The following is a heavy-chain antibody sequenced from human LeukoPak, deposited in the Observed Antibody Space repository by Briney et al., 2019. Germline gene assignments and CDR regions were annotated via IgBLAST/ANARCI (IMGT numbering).Heavy chain of an antibody. CDR1: GGSISSGGYY. D-gene: IGHD3-16*02. CDR3: ASFPMITFGGVIVTDAFDI. J-gene: IGHJ3*02. CDR2: IYYSGST. Sequence: SETLSLTCTVSGGSISSGGYYWRWIRQHPGKGLEWIVYIYYSGSTYYNPSLKSRVTISVDTSKNQFSLKLSSVTAADTAVYYCASFPMITFGGVIVTDAFDIWGQGTMVTVSS. V-gene: IGHV4-31*03.